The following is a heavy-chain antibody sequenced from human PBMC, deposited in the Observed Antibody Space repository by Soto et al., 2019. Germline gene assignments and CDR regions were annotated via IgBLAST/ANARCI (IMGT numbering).Heavy chain of an antibody. CDR3: AKDGHYYDSSGYLCYFDY. V-gene: IGHV3-30*18. D-gene: IGHD3-22*01. CDR2: ISYDGSNK. Sequence: QVQLVESGGGVVQPGRSLRLSCAASGFTFSSYGMHWVRQAPGKGLEWVAVISYDGSNKYYADSVKGRFTISRDNYKNTLYRQMNSLRAEDTAVYYCAKDGHYYDSSGYLCYFDYWGQGTLVTVSS. CDR1: GFTFSSYG. J-gene: IGHJ4*02.